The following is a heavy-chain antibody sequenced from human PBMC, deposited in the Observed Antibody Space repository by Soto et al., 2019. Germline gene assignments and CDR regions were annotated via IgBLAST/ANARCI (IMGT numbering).Heavy chain of an antibody. J-gene: IGHJ4*02. Sequence: QVQLQESGPGLVKPSETLSLTCTVSGGSISSYYWSWIRQPAGKGLEWIGRIYTSGSTNYNPSLTSRVTMSVDTSKNQFSLKLSSVTAADTAVYYCAREGQYSSSPGVDYWGQGTLVTVSS. CDR2: IYTSGST. D-gene: IGHD6-13*01. CDR3: AREGQYSSSPGVDY. CDR1: GGSISSYY. V-gene: IGHV4-4*07.